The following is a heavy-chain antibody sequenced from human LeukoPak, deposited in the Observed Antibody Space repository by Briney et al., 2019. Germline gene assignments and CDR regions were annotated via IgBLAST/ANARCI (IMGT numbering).Heavy chain of an antibody. Sequence: GGSLRLSCAASGFTLSSCEMNWVRLAPGKGLEWISYISRTGNSIYYADSVKGRFTISRDSAKNSLYLQMNSLRAEDTAVYYCARGLYSSNWYVDYWGQGTLVTVAS. D-gene: IGHD6-13*01. CDR3: ARGLYSSNWYVDY. J-gene: IGHJ4*02. CDR2: ISRTGNSI. CDR1: GFTLSSCE. V-gene: IGHV3-48*03.